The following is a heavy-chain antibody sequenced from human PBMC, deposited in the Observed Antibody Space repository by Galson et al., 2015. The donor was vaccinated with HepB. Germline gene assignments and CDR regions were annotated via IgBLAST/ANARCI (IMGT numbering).Heavy chain of an antibody. V-gene: IGHV3-30-3*01. CDR2: ISYDGSNK. CDR3: ARVSYGDYHYFDY. J-gene: IGHJ4*02. D-gene: IGHD4-17*01. CDR1: GSTFSSYA. Sequence: SLRLSCAASGSTFSSYAMHWVRQAPGKGLEWVAVISYDGSNKYYADSVKGRFTISRDNSKNTLYLQMNSLRAEDTAVYYCARVSYGDYHYFDYWGQGTLVTVSS.